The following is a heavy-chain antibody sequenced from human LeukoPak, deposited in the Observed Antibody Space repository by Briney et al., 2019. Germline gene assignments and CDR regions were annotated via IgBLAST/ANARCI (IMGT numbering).Heavy chain of an antibody. Sequence: GGSLRLSXAASGFTFSSYSMNWVCQTPGKGLEWVSYISSSSSTIYYADSVKGRFTISRDNAKNSLYLQMNSLRAEDTAVYYCARDRCSSTSCYWGEDFDYWGQGTLVTVSS. CDR2: ISSSSSTI. CDR1: GFTFSSYS. V-gene: IGHV3-48*01. CDR3: ARDRCSSTSCYWGEDFDY. D-gene: IGHD2-2*01. J-gene: IGHJ4*02.